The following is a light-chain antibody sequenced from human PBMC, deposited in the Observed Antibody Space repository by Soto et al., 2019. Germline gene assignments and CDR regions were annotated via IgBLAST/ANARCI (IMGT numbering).Light chain of an antibody. CDR2: AAS. V-gene: IGKV1-5*01. J-gene: IGKJ1*01. CDR3: QQYDTDPWT. CDR1: QSVNGW. Sequence: DIQMTQSPSTLSASVGDRVSITCRASQSVNGWLAWYQQKPGKAPNLLSYAASNLESGVPSRLSGSGSGTAFALIISSLQPDDFATYYCQQYDTDPWTFGQGTKVEIK.